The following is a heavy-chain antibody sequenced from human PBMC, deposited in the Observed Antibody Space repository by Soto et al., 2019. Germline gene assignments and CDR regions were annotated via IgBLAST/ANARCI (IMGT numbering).Heavy chain of an antibody. Sequence: PGGSLRLSCAASGFTFRTSAMGWVRQAPGKGLEWLAVTLYDGSQKFYADSVKGRVTISRDNSKNTLYLQMNSLAAEDTATYYCAKDLTEGVYYGMDVWGQGTTVTVSS. J-gene: IGHJ6*02. V-gene: IGHV3-30*18. D-gene: IGHD3-9*01. CDR3: AKDLTEGVYYGMDV. CDR1: GFTFRTSA. CDR2: TLYDGSQK.